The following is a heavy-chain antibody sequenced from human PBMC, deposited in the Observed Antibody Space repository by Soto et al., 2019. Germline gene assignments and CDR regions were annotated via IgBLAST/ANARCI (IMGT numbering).Heavy chain of an antibody. D-gene: IGHD2-15*01. CDR3: VRGYCTTSPCSGDFQF. J-gene: IGHJ1*01. Sequence: QVQLVQSGAELKKPGASVKVACKASGYKFTTYFIHWWRQAPGQGLEWMGMIHPSGDTGYAQQFRGRVTMTIATSTTPAYMELRNLTSEDTAVYFSVRGYCTTSPCSGDFQFWGQGTLVTVSS. CDR1: GYKFTTYF. CDR2: IHPSGDT. V-gene: IGHV1-46*01.